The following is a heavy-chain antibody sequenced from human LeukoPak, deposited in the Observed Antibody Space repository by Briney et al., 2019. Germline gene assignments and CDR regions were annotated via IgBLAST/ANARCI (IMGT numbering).Heavy chain of an antibody. Sequence: SETLSLTCTVSGGSIRSVGYYWSWIRQHPGKGLEWIGYIYYSGTSKYNPSLNSRVTISVDTSKNQFSLNLRSVTAADTAVYYCARSHVDDVEMVYAIRAFDIWGQGTLVTVSS. V-gene: IGHV4-31*03. J-gene: IGHJ3*02. D-gene: IGHD2-8*01. CDR1: GGSIRSVGYY. CDR2: IYYSGTS. CDR3: ARSHVDDVEMVYAIRAFDI.